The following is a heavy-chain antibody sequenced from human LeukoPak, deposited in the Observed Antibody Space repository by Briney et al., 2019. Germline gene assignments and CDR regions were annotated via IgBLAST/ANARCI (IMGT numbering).Heavy chain of an antibody. CDR2: IIPIFGTA. Sequence: GASVKVSCKASGGTFSSYAISWVRQAPGQGLEWMGGIIPIFGTANYAQKFQGRVTITADESTSTAYMELSSLRSEDTAVYYCAAISPATRGNYATPIGDYWGQGTLVTVSS. CDR1: GGTFSSYA. CDR3: AAISPATRGNYATPIGDY. D-gene: IGHD4-11*01. J-gene: IGHJ4*02. V-gene: IGHV1-69*13.